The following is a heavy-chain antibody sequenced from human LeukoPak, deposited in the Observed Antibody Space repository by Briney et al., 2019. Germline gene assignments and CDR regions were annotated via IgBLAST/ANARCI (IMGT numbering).Heavy chain of an antibody. CDR1: GYSISSDYY. D-gene: IGHD1-1*01. V-gene: IGHV4-38-2*02. J-gene: IGHJ5*02. CDR3: ARNGMERRFRDWFDP. Sequence: PSETLSLTCTVSGYSISSDYYWGWIRQPPGKGLEWVGSIYHTGTTYYNPSLKSRVTISVDTSKNQFSLKLSSVTAADTAVYYCARNGMERRFRDWFDPWGQGTLVTVSS. CDR2: IYHTGTT.